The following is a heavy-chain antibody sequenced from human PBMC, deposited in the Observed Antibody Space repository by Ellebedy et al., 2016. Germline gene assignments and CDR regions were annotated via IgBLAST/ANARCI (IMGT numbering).Heavy chain of an antibody. CDR1: GYTLTELS. CDR2: FDPEDGET. D-gene: IGHD1-14*01. Sequence: ASVKVSXXVSGYTLTELSMHWVRQAPGKGLEWMGGFDPEDGETIYAQKFQGRVTMTEDTSTDTAYMELSSLRSEDTAVYYCATSLSERRGGFDYWGQGTLVTVSS. CDR3: ATSLSERRGGFDY. J-gene: IGHJ4*02. V-gene: IGHV1-24*01.